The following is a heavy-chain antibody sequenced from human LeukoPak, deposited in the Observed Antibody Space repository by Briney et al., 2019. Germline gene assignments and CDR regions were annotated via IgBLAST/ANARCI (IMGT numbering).Heavy chain of an antibody. CDR1: GFTFDDYA. V-gene: IGHV3-9*01. D-gene: IGHD6-13*01. J-gene: IGHJ3*02. CDR3: AKDYSSSWYGAFDI. Sequence: QPGRSLRLSCAASGFTFDDYATHWVRQAPGKGLEWVSGISWNSGSIGYADSVKGRFTISRDNAKNSLYLQMNSLRAEDTALYYCAKDYSSSWYGAFDIWGQGTTVTVSS. CDR2: ISWNSGSI.